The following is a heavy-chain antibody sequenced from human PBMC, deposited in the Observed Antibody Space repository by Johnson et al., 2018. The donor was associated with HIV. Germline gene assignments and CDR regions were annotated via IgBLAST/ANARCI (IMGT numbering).Heavy chain of an antibody. D-gene: IGHD4-17*01. CDR1: GFTFSSYA. Sequence: QVQLVESGGGVVQPGRSLRLSCAASGFTFSSYAMHWVRQAPGKGLEWVAVISYDGSSKYYADSVKGRFTISRDNSKNTQHLQMNSLRAADTAVYYCVKGGHGDYGGEAFDIWGQGTMVTVSS. J-gene: IGHJ3*02. CDR3: VKGGHGDYGGEAFDI. V-gene: IGHV3-30*04. CDR2: ISYDGSSK.